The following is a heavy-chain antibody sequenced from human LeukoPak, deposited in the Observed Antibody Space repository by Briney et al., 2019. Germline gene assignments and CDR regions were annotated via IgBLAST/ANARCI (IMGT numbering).Heavy chain of an antibody. J-gene: IGHJ4*02. Sequence: WGSLRLSCAASGFTFSSYAMSWVRQAPGKRLEWVSAISGSGSNTYYADSVKGRFTISRDNSKNTLFLQMNSLRAEDTAVYYCAKGSSWYKNYFDYWGQGTPVTVSS. D-gene: IGHD6-13*01. V-gene: IGHV3-23*01. CDR1: GFTFSSYA. CDR2: ISGSGSNT. CDR3: AKGSSWYKNYFDY.